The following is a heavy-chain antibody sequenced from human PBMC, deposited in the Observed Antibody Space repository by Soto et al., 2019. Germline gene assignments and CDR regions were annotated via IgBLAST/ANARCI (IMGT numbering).Heavy chain of an antibody. CDR3: ARTDKYNSQSSGWANRFDY. J-gene: IGHJ4*02. CDR2: FTSGGST. V-gene: IGHV3-23*01. D-gene: IGHD6-19*01. Sequence: EVQLLESGGDLVQPGGSLRLSCAASGFIFSNYAMTWVRQAPGKGPEWVSTFTSGGSTYYRDTVKGRFTISRDNSKNTLYLQMNRLRAEDTDVYYCARTDKYNSQSSGWANRFDYWGQGTLVTVSS. CDR1: GFIFSNYA.